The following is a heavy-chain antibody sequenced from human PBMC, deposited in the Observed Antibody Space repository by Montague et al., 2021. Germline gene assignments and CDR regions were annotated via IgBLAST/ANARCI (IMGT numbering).Heavy chain of an antibody. D-gene: IGHD4-17*01. CDR3: ARVGATVTAPFDF. CDR1: GGSISSTAYY. J-gene: IGHJ4*02. Sequence: TLSLTCAVSGGSISSTAYYWSWIRQHPGKGLERIGYIYYSGSTYYNPSLKSRVTISVDTSQNQFSLNLNSVTAADMAVYYCARVGATVTAPFDFWGQGTLVTVSS. V-gene: IGHV4-31*11. CDR2: IYYSGST.